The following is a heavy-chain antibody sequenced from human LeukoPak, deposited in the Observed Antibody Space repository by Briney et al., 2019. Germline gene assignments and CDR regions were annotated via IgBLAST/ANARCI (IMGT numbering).Heavy chain of an antibody. Sequence: GGSLRLSCAASGFTFSSYAMHWVRQAPGKGLEYVSAISSNGGSTYYANSVKGRFTISRDNSKNTLYLQMGSLRAEDMAVYYCARGPRPVVGAHLDYWGQGTLVTVSS. CDR2: ISSNGGST. D-gene: IGHD1-26*01. CDR1: GFTFSSYA. CDR3: ARGPRPVVGAHLDY. V-gene: IGHV3-64*01. J-gene: IGHJ4*02.